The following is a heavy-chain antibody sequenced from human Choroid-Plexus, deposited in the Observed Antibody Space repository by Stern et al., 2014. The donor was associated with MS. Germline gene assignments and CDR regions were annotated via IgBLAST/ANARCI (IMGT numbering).Heavy chain of an antibody. CDR2: IKEDGTEK. D-gene: IGHD3-3*01. J-gene: IGHJ6*02. V-gene: IGHV3-7*01. Sequence: EVQLVESGGGLVQPGGSLTISCTAAGFTVGNYWMTWVRQAPGTGLEWVANIKEDGTEKNYVDSVKGRFTISRDNARNSLYLQMNSLRVEDTALYYCARVHNTIYGIVTQRGSGMDVWGQGTTVIVSS. CDR1: GFTVGNYW. CDR3: ARVHNTIYGIVTQRGSGMDV.